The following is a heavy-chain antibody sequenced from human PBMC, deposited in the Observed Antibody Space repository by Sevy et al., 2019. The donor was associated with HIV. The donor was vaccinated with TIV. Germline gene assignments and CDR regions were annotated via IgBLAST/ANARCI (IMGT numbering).Heavy chain of an antibody. D-gene: IGHD4-17*01. CDR1: GFTFSDYY. Sequence: GGSLILSCAASGFTFSDYYMSWIRQVPGKGLEWISYIDSSGTTINYADSVKGRFTVSRDNAENSLYLQMNGLRAEDTAVYYCARDHVKDGDLGDYYYYAMDVWGQGTTVTVSS. J-gene: IGHJ6*02. CDR3: ARDHVKDGDLGDYYYYAMDV. V-gene: IGHV3-11*01. CDR2: IDSSGTTI.